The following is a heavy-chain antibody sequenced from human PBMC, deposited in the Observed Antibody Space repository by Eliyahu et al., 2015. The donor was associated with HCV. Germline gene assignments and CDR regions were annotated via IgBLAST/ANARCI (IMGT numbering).Heavy chain of an antibody. CDR3: AKSYYNKAYLPLDY. J-gene: IGHJ4*02. CDR2: VSGSGDRT. CDR1: GVTFTNYA. D-gene: IGHD3-10*01. Sequence: EVQLLESGGGSVQPGGSLRLSCAASGVTFTNYAMTWVRQAPGKGLEWVSVVSGSGDRTYYADSVKGRFTISRDNSKNTLYLQMNSLRAEDTAIYFCAKSYYNKAYLPLDYWGQGTLVTVSS. V-gene: IGHV3-23*01.